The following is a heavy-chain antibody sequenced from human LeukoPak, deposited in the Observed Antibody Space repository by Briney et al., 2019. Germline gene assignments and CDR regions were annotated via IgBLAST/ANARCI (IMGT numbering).Heavy chain of an antibody. CDR2: AYYRSKWLF. CDR3: VRDANWGLDALDI. J-gene: IGHJ3*02. CDR1: GDSVSFNSDV. D-gene: IGHD7-27*01. V-gene: IGHV6-1*01. Sequence: SQTLSLTCPISGDSVSFNSDVWNWIRQSPSRGLEWLGRAYYRSKWLFDYAVSVKSRLTITPDTPKNQFSLQLRSVTPEDTAVYYCVRDANWGLDALDIWGQGTMVTVSS.